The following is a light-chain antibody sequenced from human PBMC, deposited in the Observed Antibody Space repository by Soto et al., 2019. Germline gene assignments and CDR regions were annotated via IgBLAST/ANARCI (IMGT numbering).Light chain of an antibody. V-gene: IGKV3-20*01. Sequence: EIVLTQSPGTLSLSPRERATLSCGASQSVSRSYLAWYQQKPGQAPRLLIFGASFRATGIPDRFSGSGSGTDFTLTISRLEPEDFAVYYCQQYGSSPWTFGQGTKVDIK. CDR2: GAS. J-gene: IGKJ1*01. CDR3: QQYGSSPWT. CDR1: QSVSRSY.